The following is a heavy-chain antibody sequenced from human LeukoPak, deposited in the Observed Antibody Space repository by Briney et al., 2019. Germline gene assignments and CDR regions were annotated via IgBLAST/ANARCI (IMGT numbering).Heavy chain of an antibody. CDR3: AKDSLLWFGELSNWFDP. V-gene: IGHV3-48*01. CDR1: GFTFSSYS. Sequence: PGGSLRLSCAASGFTFSSYSMNWVRQAPGKGLEWVSYISSSSSTIYYADSVKGRFTISRDNAKNSLYLQMNSLRAEDTAVYYCAKDSLLWFGELSNWFDPWGQGTLVTVSS. D-gene: IGHD3-10*01. CDR2: ISSSSSTI. J-gene: IGHJ5*02.